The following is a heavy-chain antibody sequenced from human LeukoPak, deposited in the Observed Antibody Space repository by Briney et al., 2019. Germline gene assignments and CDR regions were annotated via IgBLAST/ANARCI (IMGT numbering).Heavy chain of an antibody. J-gene: IGHJ5*02. V-gene: IGHV4-31*03. D-gene: IGHD6-13*01. Sequence: SQTLSLTCTVSGGSISSWGYYCSSIRQHPGKGLEWIGYIYYSGSTYYNPSLKSRVTISVDTSKNQFYMKLSSVTAADTAVYYCARQKYSSTDNWFEPWGQGTLVTVSS. CDR3: ARQKYSSTDNWFEP. CDR1: GGSISSWGYY. CDR2: IYYSGST.